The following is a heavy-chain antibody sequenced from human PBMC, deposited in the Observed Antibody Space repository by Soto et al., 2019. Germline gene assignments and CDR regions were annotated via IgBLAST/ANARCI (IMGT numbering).Heavy chain of an antibody. D-gene: IGHD3-22*01. V-gene: IGHV2-5*02. CDR2: IYWDDDK. CDR1: GFSLSTGGVG. Sequence: SGPTLVNPTQTLTLTCSFSGFSLSTGGVGVGWIRQPPGKALEWLALIYWDDDKRYNSSLTSRLTITKDTSKNQVVLTMTNMDPVDTATYYCAGATYYYDSSGYASIYFDYWGQGTLVTVSS. CDR3: AGATYYYDSSGYASIYFDY. J-gene: IGHJ4*02.